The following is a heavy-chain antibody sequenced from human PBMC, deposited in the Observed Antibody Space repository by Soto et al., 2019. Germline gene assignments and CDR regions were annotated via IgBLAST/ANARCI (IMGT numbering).Heavy chain of an antibody. Sequence: PGGSLILSFEASGVTFNNYAINLVRQAPGKGLEWVSAISGSGGSAYYADSVQGRLIISRDNSKNTLYLQMNSLRAEDAAIYYCVREGSGWYSRGSFDFSGRGTMVTVSS. CDR2: ISGSGGSA. J-gene: IGHJ3*01. CDR1: GVTFNNYA. V-gene: IGHV3-23*01. CDR3: VREGSGWYSRGSFDF. D-gene: IGHD6-13*01.